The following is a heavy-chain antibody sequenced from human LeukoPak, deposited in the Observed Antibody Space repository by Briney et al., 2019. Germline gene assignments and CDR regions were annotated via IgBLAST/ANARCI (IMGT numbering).Heavy chain of an antibody. J-gene: IGHJ4*02. D-gene: IGHD3-22*01. Sequence: GESLKISCKGSGYNFTNYWIGWVRQMPEKGLEWMGIIYPGDSDTRYSPSFQGQVTISADKSLSTAYLQWSGLKASDTGIYYCARLDDSGGFYSHFDFWGQGTLVTVSS. CDR2: IYPGDSDT. CDR1: GYNFTNYW. CDR3: ARLDDSGGFYSHFDF. V-gene: IGHV5-51*01.